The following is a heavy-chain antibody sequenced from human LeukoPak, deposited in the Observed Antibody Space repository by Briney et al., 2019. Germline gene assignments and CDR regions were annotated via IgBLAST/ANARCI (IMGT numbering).Heavy chain of an antibody. CDR3: ASGGYDSSPNWFDP. D-gene: IGHD5-12*01. CDR2: IYYSGST. CDR1: GGSISSYY. Sequence: SETLSLTCTVSGGSISSYYWSWIRQPPGKGLEWIGYIYYSGSTNYNPSLKSRVTISVDTSKNQFSLKLSSVTAADTAVYYCASGGYDSSPNWFDPWGQGTLVTVSS. J-gene: IGHJ5*02. V-gene: IGHV4-59*01.